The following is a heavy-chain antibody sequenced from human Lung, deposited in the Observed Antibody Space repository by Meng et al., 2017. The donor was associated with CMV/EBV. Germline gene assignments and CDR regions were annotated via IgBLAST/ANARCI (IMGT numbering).Heavy chain of an antibody. J-gene: IGHJ4*02. CDR3: ARDQSMVRGLDY. V-gene: IGHV3-21*01. CDR1: GFSFGCYT. CDR2: ISHSTAYI. Sequence: SCEASGFSFGCYTMHCVRQAPGKGLEWVSSISHSTAYIFYADSVKGRFTISRDNAKNSLYLQMNGLRAEDTAVYYCARDQSMVRGLDYWGQGTLVTVSS. D-gene: IGHD3-10*01.